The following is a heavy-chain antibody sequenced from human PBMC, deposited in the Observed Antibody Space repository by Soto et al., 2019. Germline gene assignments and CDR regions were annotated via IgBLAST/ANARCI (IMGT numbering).Heavy chain of an antibody. V-gene: IGHV1-46*01. CDR1: GYTFTSYY. CDR3: ASVLPYYDSSGYYAEGLGAFDI. J-gene: IGHJ3*02. D-gene: IGHD3-22*01. CDR2: INPSGGST. Sequence: ASVKVSCKASGYTFTSYYMHWVRQAPGQGLEWMGIINPSGGSTSYAQKFQGRVTMTRDTSTSTVYMELSSLRSEDTAVYYCASVLPYYDSSGYYAEGLGAFDIWGQGTMVTVS.